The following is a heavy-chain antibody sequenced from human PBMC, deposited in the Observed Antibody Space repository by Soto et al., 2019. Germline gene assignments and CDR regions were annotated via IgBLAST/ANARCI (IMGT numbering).Heavy chain of an antibody. CDR1: GYSFTSHY. D-gene: IGHD3-16*01. Sequence: QVQLVQSGAEVKKPGASVKVSCKAIGYSFTSHYMHWVRQAPGQGLEWMGTIYPGGVNIGYAQKFKGRVTXPXXXSXXTVYMELNSLTSEDTDGYYCARAQSWHGLVWWFDPWGQGTLVTVSS. V-gene: IGHV1-46*03. CDR3: ARAQSWHGLVWWFDP. CDR2: IYPGGVNI. J-gene: IGHJ5*02.